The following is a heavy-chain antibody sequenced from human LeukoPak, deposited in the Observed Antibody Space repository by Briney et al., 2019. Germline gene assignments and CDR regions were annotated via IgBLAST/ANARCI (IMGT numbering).Heavy chain of an antibody. Sequence: ASVKVSCKASGYTFTSYGISWVRQAPGQGLEWMGWISAYNGNTKHAQKLQGRVTMMTDTSTSTAYMELRSLRSDDTAVYYCARDISGDYDYWGQGTLVTVSS. V-gene: IGHV1-18*01. CDR3: ARDISGDYDY. J-gene: IGHJ4*02. D-gene: IGHD4-17*01. CDR2: ISAYNGNT. CDR1: GYTFTSYG.